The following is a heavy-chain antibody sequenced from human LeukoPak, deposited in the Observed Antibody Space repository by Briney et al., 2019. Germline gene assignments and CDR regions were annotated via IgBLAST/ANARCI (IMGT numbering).Heavy chain of an antibody. CDR1: GYTFTSHF. CDR3: ARDVSGDYDYYFDY. D-gene: IGHD2-21*02. V-gene: IGHV1-46*01. Sequence: ASVKVSCKASGYTFTSHFMHWVRQAPGQGLEWMGIINPRGGSTSYTQKFQGRVTMTRDTSTSTVYMELSSLRSEDTAVYYCARDVSGDYDYYFDYWGQGTLVTVSS. J-gene: IGHJ4*02. CDR2: INPRGGST.